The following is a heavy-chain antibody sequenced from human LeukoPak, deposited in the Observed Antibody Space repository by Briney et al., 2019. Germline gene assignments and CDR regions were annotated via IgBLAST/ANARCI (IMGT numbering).Heavy chain of an antibody. J-gene: IGHJ5*02. D-gene: IGHD3-9*01. CDR1: GGTFSSYA. CDR3: ASPGRYFDWPYNWFDP. CDR2: IIPIFGTA. V-gene: IGHV1-69*13. Sequence: SVKVSCKASGGTFSSYAISWVRQAPGQGLEWMGGIIPIFGTANYAQKFQGRVTITADESTSTAYMELSSLRSEDTAVYYCASPGRYFDWPYNWFDPWGQGTLVTVSS.